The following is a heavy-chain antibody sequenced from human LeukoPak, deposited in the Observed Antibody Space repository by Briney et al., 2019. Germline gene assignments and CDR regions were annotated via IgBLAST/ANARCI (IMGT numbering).Heavy chain of an antibody. CDR2: IKSKTDGGTT. V-gene: IGHV3-15*01. Sequence: GGSLRLSCAASGFTFSNAWMSWVRQAPGKGLEWVGRIKSKTDGGTTDYAAPVKGRFTISRDDSKNTLYLQMNSLKTEDTAVYYCARDGIDYGRRVAFDIWGQGTVVTVSS. J-gene: IGHJ3*02. CDR3: ARDGIDYGRRVAFDI. CDR1: GFTFSNAW. D-gene: IGHD4-17*01.